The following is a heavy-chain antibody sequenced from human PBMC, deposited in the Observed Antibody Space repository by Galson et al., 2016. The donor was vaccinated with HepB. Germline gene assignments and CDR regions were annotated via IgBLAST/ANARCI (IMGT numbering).Heavy chain of an antibody. Sequence: SLRLSCAASGFSFSNYGMSWVRQAPGKGLEWVSSITATGGSTYIADSAKGRFTISRDNSKNTLYLQMSSLTAEDTAVYYCAKWSDAAATYWGQGALVTVSS. CDR1: GFSFSNYG. J-gene: IGHJ4*02. CDR2: ITATGGST. V-gene: IGHV3-23*01. D-gene: IGHD6-13*01. CDR3: AKWSDAAATY.